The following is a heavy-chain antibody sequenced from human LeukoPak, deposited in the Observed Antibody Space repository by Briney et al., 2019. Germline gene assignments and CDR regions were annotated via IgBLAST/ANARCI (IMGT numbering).Heavy chain of an antibody. CDR2: IFYSGST. Sequence: SETLSLTCTVSSGSISGYYWTWIRQPPGKGLGWMGNIFYSGSTNYNPSLKSRVTISLDTSKKQFSLKLTSVTAADTAVYYCARQSYGGAYYFFGYWGQGTLVAVSS. V-gene: IGHV4-59*08. D-gene: IGHD1-26*01. CDR1: SGSISGYY. CDR3: ARQSYGGAYYFFGY. J-gene: IGHJ4*02.